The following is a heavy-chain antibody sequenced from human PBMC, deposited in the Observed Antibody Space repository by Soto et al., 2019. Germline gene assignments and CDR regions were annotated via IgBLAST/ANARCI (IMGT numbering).Heavy chain of an antibody. V-gene: IGHV4-31*11. CDR2: VYYSWSA. CDR3: AKSLPGGTIYYMDV. J-gene: IGHJ6*03. D-gene: IGHD1-26*01. Sequence: QVQLRESGPGLVKPSETLSLTCAVSGGSITSGGSYWSWVRQHPGKGLEWIGHVYYSWSAYYNPSLKSRVAISVDTSKNHFSLRVNYVTAADTAVYYCAKSLPGGTIYYMDVWGEGTT. CDR1: GGSITSGGSY.